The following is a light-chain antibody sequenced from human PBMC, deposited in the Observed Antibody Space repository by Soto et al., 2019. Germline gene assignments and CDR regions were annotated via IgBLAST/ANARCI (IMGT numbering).Light chain of an antibody. V-gene: IGLV1-44*01. CDR3: APWDDSLNGPV. Sequence: QSVLTQPPSASGTPGQTVTISCSGTSSNIESNHVSWYQQLPGTAPKLLFYATNQRPSGVPDRFSGSKSGTSASLAISGLQSEDEADYYCAPWDDSLNGPVFGGGTKLTVL. J-gene: IGLJ3*02. CDR2: ATN. CDR1: SSNIESNH.